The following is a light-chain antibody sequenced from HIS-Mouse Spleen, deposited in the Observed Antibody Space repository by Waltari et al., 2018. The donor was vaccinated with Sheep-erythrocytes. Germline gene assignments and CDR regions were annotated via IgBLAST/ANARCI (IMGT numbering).Light chain of an antibody. Sequence: QSALTQPASVSGSPGQSITISCTGTSSDVGSYNLFPWYQQHQGKAPKLMIYEGSKRPSGVSNRFSGSKSGNTASLTISGLQAEDEADYYCCSYAGSSTPWVFGGGTKLTVL. J-gene: IGLJ3*02. CDR1: SSDVGSYNL. V-gene: IGLV2-23*01. CDR3: CSYAGSSTPWV. CDR2: EGS.